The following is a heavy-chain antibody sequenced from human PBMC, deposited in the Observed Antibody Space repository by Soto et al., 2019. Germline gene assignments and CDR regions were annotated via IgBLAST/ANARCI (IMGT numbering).Heavy chain of an antibody. D-gene: IGHD3-10*01. CDR1: GVSFSGYY. V-gene: IGHV4-34*01. CDR3: ARGRGITMVRGVYRYMRWFDP. CDR2: INHSGST. Sequence: SETLSLTCAVYGVSFSGYYWSWIRQPPWKGLEWIGEINHSGSTNYNPSLKSRVTISVDTSKTQFSLKLSSVTAADTAVYYCARGRGITMVRGVYRYMRWFDPWGQGKLVTVYS. J-gene: IGHJ5*02.